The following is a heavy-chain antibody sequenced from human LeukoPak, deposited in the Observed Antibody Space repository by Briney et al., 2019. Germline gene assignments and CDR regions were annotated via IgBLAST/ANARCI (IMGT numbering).Heavy chain of an antibody. CDR3: ARRGYYDNSGYNFFDH. CDR2: IYYNGDT. V-gene: IGHV4-59*08. Sequence: PSETLSLTCTVSGGSISSYYWSWIRQPPGKGLEWIGYIYYNGDTNYNPPLKSRVTISVDTSKNQFSLKLFSVTAADTAVYYCARRGYYDNSGYNFFDHWGQGILVTVSS. CDR1: GGSISSYY. D-gene: IGHD3-22*01. J-gene: IGHJ4*02.